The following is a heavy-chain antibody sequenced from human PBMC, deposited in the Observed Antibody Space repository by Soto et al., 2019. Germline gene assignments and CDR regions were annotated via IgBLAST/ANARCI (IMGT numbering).Heavy chain of an antibody. CDR1: CGSGRRGISY. CDR3: VRDTPHSSSSYYYGMDV. D-gene: IGHD6-6*01. J-gene: IGHJ6*02. V-gene: IGHV4-61*01. Sequence: SEALCLRWPVSCGSGRRGISYWSWIRQPPGRGLEGVAKIDASGSTNHNPSPKSRVTISVDTSKNQFPLKLDSVTAADTAVYYCVRDTPHSSSSYYYGMDVWGQGTAVT. CDR2: IDASGST.